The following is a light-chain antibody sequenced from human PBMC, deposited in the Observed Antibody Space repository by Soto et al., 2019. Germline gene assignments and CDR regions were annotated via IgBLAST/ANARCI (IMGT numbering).Light chain of an antibody. CDR2: RAS. V-gene: IGKV3-15*01. CDR3: QRYNNWPRT. Sequence: EIVMTQSPATLSVSPGERATLSCRASQSVNSNLAWYQQKPGQAPRLLIYRASTRATGIPARFSGSGSGTDFTLTISGLQSEDFAVYYCQRYNNWPRTFGQGTKVDIK. CDR1: QSVNSN. J-gene: IGKJ1*01.